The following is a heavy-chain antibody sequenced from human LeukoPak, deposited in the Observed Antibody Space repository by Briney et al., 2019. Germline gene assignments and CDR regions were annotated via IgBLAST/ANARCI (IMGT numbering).Heavy chain of an antibody. V-gene: IGHV4-34*01. CDR2: INHSGST. J-gene: IGHJ4*02. CDR1: GGSFSGYY. D-gene: IGHD3-16*01. CDR3: ERGLIC. Sequence: PSETLSLTCAVYGGSFSGYYWSWIRQPPGKGLEWIGEINHSGSTNYNPSLKSRVTISVDTSKNQFSLKLSSVTAADTAVYYCERGLICWGQGTLVTVSS.